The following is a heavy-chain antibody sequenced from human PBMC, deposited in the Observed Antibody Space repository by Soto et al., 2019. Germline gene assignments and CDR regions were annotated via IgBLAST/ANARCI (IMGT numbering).Heavy chain of an antibody. Sequence: SETLSLISTVSGGSITTGGYYWSWIRQLPGKGLEWIGHRYYSESTYYNPSLKSRVSISLDTSKNQFSLKLSFVTAADTAMYYCARTKCSGGSCYAWSLDYWGQGTPVTVSS. CDR1: GGSITTGGYY. V-gene: IGHV4-31*03. CDR2: RYYSEST. D-gene: IGHD2-15*01. CDR3: ARTKCSGGSCYAWSLDY. J-gene: IGHJ4*02.